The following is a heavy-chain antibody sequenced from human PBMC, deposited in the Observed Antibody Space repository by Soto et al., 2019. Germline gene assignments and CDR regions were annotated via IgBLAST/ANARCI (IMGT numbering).Heavy chain of an antibody. Sequence: GGSLRLSCAASGFTFSSYAMSWVRQAPGKGLEWVSAIDTSGGSTYYRDSVKGRFTISRDNSKNTLYLQMYNLGVEDSAIYYCAKKVPERRPFQQWGQGTLVTVSS. CDR3: AKKVPERRPFQQ. CDR2: IDTSGGST. D-gene: IGHD1-1*01. V-gene: IGHV3-23*01. CDR1: GFTFSSYA. J-gene: IGHJ4*02.